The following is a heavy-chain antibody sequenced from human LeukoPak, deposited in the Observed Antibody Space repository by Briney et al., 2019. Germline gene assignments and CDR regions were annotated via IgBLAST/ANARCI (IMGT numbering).Heavy chain of an antibody. CDR2: ISGSGGST. J-gene: IGHJ3*02. D-gene: IGHD1-26*01. Sequence: PGGSLRLSCAASGFTFSSYAMSWVRQAPGKGLEWVSAISGSGGSTYYADSVKGRFTISRDNSKNTLYLQMNSLRAEDTAVYYCARDRGELLDSLGGAPRDDAFDIWGQGTMVTVSS. CDR3: ARDRGELLDSLGGAPRDDAFDI. CDR1: GFTFSSYA. V-gene: IGHV3-23*01.